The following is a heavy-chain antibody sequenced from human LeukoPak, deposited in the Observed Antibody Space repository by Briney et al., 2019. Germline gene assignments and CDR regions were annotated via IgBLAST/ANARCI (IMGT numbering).Heavy chain of an antibody. CDR3: ARQEDGVWYGNNVLSAFDI. Sequence: GESLKISCKGSGYNFSNYWIGWVRQMPGKGLEWMGIIYPGDSDTRYSPSFQGQFTISADKSISTAYLQWSSLKASDTAMYYCARQEDGVWYGNNVLSAFDIWGQGTMVSVTS. J-gene: IGHJ3*02. CDR2: IYPGDSDT. D-gene: IGHD2-8*01. CDR1: GYNFSNYW. V-gene: IGHV5-51*01.